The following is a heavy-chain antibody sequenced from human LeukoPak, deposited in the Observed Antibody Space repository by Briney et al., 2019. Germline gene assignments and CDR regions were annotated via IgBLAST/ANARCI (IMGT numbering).Heavy chain of an antibody. CDR2: INQGGSEK. D-gene: IGHD6-19*01. CDR1: GFTFSSYW. V-gene: IGHV3-7*03. CDR3: ARRSGIAVAGAFDY. J-gene: IGHJ4*02. Sequence: GGSLRLACVASGFTFSSYWMSWVRQAPGKGLEWVANINQGGSEKYDVDSAKGRFTISRDNAKNSLYLQMNSLRAEDTAVYYCARRSGIAVAGAFDYWGQGTLVTVSS.